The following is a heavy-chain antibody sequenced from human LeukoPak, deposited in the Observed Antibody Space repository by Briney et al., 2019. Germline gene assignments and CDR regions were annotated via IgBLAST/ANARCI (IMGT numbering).Heavy chain of an antibody. J-gene: IGHJ4*02. V-gene: IGHV4-38-2*01. Sequence: SETLSLTCAVSGYPISSGYQWAWIRQPPGNGLEWLGSIHYSGTTYYKASLKSRVTISVDTSQNQFSLKLTSVTAADTAVYYSARKGRSRSYDYWGQGTLITVSS. CDR2: IHYSGTT. CDR1: GYPISSGYQ. CDR3: ARKGRSRSYDY. D-gene: IGHD1-26*01.